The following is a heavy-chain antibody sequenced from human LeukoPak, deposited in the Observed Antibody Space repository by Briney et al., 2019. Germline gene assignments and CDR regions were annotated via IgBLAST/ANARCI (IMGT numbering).Heavy chain of an antibody. D-gene: IGHD2-15*01. CDR2: IYSNGST. CDR1: GGSISSGSYY. J-gene: IGHJ4*02. CDR3: ARQPCSGGSCLIDS. V-gene: IGHV4-61*02. Sequence: SETLSLTCTVSGGSISSGSYYWSWIRQPAGKGLEWIGRIYSNGSTNYNPSLKSRVTISADTSKTQFSLKLNSVTAADTAVYYCARQPCSGGSCLIDSWGQGTLVTVSS.